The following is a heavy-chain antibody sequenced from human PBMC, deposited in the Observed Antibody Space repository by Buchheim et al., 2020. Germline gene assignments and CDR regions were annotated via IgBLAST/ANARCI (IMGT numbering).Heavy chain of an antibody. V-gene: IGHV3-7*03. D-gene: IGHD6-19*01. Sequence: EVQLVESGGGLVQPGGSLRLSCAASGFTFSNYWMSWVRQAPGKGLEWVANIKQDGSEKYYVDSVKGRFTISGDNAKNSLYLQMNSLRAEDTAVYYCAAGYSSGCWGYWGQGAL. J-gene: IGHJ4*02. CDR2: IKQDGSEK. CDR1: GFTFSNYW. CDR3: AAGYSSGCWGY.